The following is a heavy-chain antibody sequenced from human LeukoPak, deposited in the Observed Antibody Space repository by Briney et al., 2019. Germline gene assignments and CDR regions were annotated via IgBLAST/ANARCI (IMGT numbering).Heavy chain of an antibody. J-gene: IGHJ4*02. Sequence: GGSLRLSCAASGFTFSSYEMNWVRQAPGKGLEGVPYISSSGSTIYYPDSVKGRLTISRDNAKNSLYLQMNSSRDEDTAVYYCASDVWLGELFDYWGQGTLVTVSS. CDR2: ISSSGSTI. D-gene: IGHD3-10*01. V-gene: IGHV3-48*03. CDR1: GFTFSSYE. CDR3: ASDVWLGELFDY.